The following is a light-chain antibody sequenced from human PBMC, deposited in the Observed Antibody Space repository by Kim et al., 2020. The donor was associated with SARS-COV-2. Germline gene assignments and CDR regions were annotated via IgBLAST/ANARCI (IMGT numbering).Light chain of an antibody. J-gene: IGKJ4*01. CDR1: QGIGTY. Sequence: SASVGDRVTITCRASQGIGTYLAWYQQKPGKAPRLLVFAASTLQSGVPSRFSGSGFGTTFTLTISSLQPEDFASYYCQHFDTYPLTFGGGTKLEI. V-gene: IGKV1-9*01. CDR3: QHFDTYPLT. CDR2: AAS.